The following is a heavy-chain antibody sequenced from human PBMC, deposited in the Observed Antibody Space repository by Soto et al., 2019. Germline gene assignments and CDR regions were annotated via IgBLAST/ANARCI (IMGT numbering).Heavy chain of an antibody. V-gene: IGHV3-23*01. J-gene: IGHJ4*02. CDR2: IYGGGYGTT. CDR1: GFIFSTYT. Sequence: EVQLLESGGDLVQPGGSLRLSCAASGFIFSTYTMSWVRQTPGKGLEWVACIYGGGYGTTFYADSVKGRFTISRDVSRNTLDLQMNILIADDTAIYYGANDRTPDGVWDLDYWGQGTLVTVSS. D-gene: IGHD4-17*01. CDR3: ANDRTPDGVWDLDY.